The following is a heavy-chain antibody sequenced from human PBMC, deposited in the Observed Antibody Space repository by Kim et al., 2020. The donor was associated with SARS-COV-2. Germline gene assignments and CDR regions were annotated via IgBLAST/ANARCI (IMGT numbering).Heavy chain of an antibody. Sequence: SVKGRFTSSRDNAKNSLYLKMNGLRAEETAVYYCAREEGYFYDSSGYQDYWGQGTLVTVS. CDR3: AREEGYFYDSSGYQDY. D-gene: IGHD3-22*01. V-gene: IGHV3-21*01. J-gene: IGHJ4*02.